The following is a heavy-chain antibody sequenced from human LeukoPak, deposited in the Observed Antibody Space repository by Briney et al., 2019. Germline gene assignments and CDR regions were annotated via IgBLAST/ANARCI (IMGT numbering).Heavy chain of an antibody. Sequence: GSSVKVSCKASGGTFSSYAISWVRQAPGQGLEWMGRIIPIFGTANYAQKFQGRVTITTDESTSTAYMELSSLRSEDTAVYYCARVGSYSLNPDHDAFDIWGQGTMVTVSS. J-gene: IGHJ3*02. CDR2: IIPIFGTA. CDR3: ARVGSYSLNPDHDAFDI. CDR1: GGTFSSYA. D-gene: IGHD6-13*01. V-gene: IGHV1-69*05.